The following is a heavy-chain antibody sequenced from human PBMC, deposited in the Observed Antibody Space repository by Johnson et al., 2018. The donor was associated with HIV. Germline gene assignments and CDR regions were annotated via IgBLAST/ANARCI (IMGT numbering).Heavy chain of an antibody. Sequence: VQLVESGGGVVQPGRSLRLSCAASGFSFSNYAMDWVRQAPGKGLEWVAFVSSDGNNKNYADSVKGRFTISRDNSKNTVYLQMNSLRPEDTAIYYCAKDLVAKEDDEWATDYEDWSRAYPVRDRRAVVGAFEVWGQGTMVTVSS. CDR1: GFSFSNYA. J-gene: IGHJ3*01. CDR2: VSSDGNNK. V-gene: IGHV3-30*18. CDR3: AKDLVAKEDDEWATDYEDWSRAYPVRDRRAVVGAFEV. D-gene: IGHD2-15*01.